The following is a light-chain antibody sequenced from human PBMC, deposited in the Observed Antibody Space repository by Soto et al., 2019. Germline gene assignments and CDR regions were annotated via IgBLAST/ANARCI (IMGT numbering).Light chain of an antibody. CDR3: QRYNSYSPTT. CDR2: KAS. Sequence: DIQMTQSPSTLSGSLGDRVTSTCRASQTISSWLAWYQQKPGKAPKLLIYKASTLKSGVPSRFSGSGSGTEFTLTISSLQPDDFATYYCQRYNSYSPTTFGQGTKVDIK. V-gene: IGKV1-5*03. CDR1: QTISSW. J-gene: IGKJ1*01.